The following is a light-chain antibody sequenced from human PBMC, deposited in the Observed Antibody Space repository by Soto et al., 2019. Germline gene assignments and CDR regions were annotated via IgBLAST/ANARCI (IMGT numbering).Light chain of an antibody. CDR2: AAS. J-gene: IGKJ1*01. CDR3: QQSYSTPRT. Sequence: DIQRTQSPSSLSASVGDRVTITCRASQSISSYLNWYQQKPGKAPKLLIYAASSLQSGVPSRFSGSGSGTDFTLTISSLQPADFATYYCQQSYSTPRTFGQGTKVEIK. CDR1: QSISSY. V-gene: IGKV1-39*01.